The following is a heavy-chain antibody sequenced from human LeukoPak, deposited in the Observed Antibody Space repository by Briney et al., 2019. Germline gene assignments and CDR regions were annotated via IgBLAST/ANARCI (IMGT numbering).Heavy chain of an antibody. Sequence: PSETLSLTCTVSGGSISSGSYYWSWIRQPAGKGLEWIGRIYTSGSTNYNPSLKSRVTISVDTSKNQFSLKLSSVTAADTAVYYCARVKGGYSYGYYYYYYMDVWGKGTAVTISS. J-gene: IGHJ6*03. CDR3: ARVKGGYSYGYYYYYYMDV. CDR2: IYTSGST. D-gene: IGHD5-18*01. V-gene: IGHV4-61*02. CDR1: GGSISSGSYY.